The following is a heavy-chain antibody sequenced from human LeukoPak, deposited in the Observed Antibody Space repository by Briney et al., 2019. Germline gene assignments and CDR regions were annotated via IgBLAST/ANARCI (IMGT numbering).Heavy chain of an antibody. D-gene: IGHD3-16*02. J-gene: IGHJ4*02. CDR1: GGSISSSNW. Sequence: SGTLSLTCAVSGGSISSSNWWSWVRPPPGKGLEWIGEIYHSGSTNYNPSLKSRVTISVDKSKNQFSLKLSSVTAADTAVYYCASNPVLYDYVWGSYRPSFWGQGTLVTVSS. CDR3: ASNPVLYDYVWGSYRPSF. CDR2: IYHSGST. V-gene: IGHV4-4*02.